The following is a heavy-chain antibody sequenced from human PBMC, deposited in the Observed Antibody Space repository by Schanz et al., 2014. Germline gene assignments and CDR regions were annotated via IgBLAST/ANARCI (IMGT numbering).Heavy chain of an antibody. CDR3: ARDLTHDTSYRYYWAFDI. J-gene: IGHJ3*02. D-gene: IGHD2-8*01. V-gene: IGHV4-4*07. CDR1: GGSMTTYY. Sequence: QVQLQESGPGLMKPSETLSLTCIVSGGSMTTYYWSWIRQPAGKGLEWIGRIHSSGSTDYNLALESRVAISVDTSKNQFSLRLRSVSVADTAVYYCARDLTHDTSYRYYWAFDIWGQGTMVTVSS. CDR2: IHSSGST.